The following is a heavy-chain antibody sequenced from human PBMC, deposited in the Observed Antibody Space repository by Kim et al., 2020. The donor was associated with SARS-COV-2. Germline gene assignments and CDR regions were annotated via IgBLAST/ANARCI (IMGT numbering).Heavy chain of an antibody. CDR2: ISNNGGRT. J-gene: IGHJ4*02. D-gene: IGHD3-10*01. CDR3: VKSPMGFWFGDY. CDR1: GFTFSSCP. V-gene: IGHV3-64D*09. Sequence: GGSLRLSCSASGFTFSSCPMHWVRQAPGKGLEYVSGISNNGGRTDYADSVKGRFTISRDNSKNTLYLQMSSLRVEDTAVYYCVKSPMGFWFGDYWGQGTLVTVSS.